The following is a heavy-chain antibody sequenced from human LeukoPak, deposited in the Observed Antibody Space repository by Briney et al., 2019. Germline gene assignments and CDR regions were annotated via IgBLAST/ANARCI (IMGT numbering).Heavy chain of an antibody. D-gene: IGHD7-27*01. V-gene: IGHV3-7*01. CDR1: GFSFSSYW. CDR3: ARVYWGYLDY. CDR2: IKQDGSEK. Sequence: QPGGSLTLSCAASGFSFSSYWMSWVRQPPGKGLEWVANIKQDGSEKYYVDSVKGRFTISRDNAKNSLYLQMNSLRAEDTAVYYCARVYWGYLDYWGQGTLVTVSS. J-gene: IGHJ4*02.